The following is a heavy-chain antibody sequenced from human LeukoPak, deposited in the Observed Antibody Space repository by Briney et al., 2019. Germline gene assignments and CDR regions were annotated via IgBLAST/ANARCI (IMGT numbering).Heavy chain of an antibody. CDR3: AKGGASFFLDI. CDR2: ISSSGGST. D-gene: IGHD1-26*01. CDR1: GFTFSSNA. J-gene: IGHJ3*02. V-gene: IGHV3-23*01. Sequence: GGSLRLSCAASGFTFSSNAMTWVRQPPGKRLEWVSTISSSGGSTYYADSVKGRVTISRDNSRNTLYLQMNSLRGEDTAIYYCAKGGASFFLDIWGQGTMVTVSS.